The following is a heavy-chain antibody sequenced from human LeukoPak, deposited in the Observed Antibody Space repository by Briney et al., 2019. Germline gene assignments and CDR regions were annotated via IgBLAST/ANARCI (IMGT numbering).Heavy chain of an antibody. V-gene: IGHV3-23*01. D-gene: IGHD6-19*01. CDR2: ISGSGGST. CDR3: AKTSSGWYWGFVY. J-gene: IGHJ4*02. Sequence: GGSLRLSCAASGFTFSTYGMNWVRQAPGKGLEWVSAISGSGGSTYYADSVKGRFTISRDNSKNTLYLQMNSLRAEDTAVYYCAKTSSGWYWGFVYWGQGTLVTVSS. CDR1: GFTFSTYG.